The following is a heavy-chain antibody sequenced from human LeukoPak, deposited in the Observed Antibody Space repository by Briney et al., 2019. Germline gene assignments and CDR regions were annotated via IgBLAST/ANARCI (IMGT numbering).Heavy chain of an antibody. D-gene: IGHD6-6*01. J-gene: IGHJ4*02. Sequence: SETLSLTCAAYGWYFSGYYWSWIRQPPGKGLEWIGEINHSGSTNYNPSLKSRVTISVDTSKNQFSLKLSSVTAADTAVYYCARALEVGISIAARREPYYFDYWGQGTLVTVSS. CDR3: ARALEVGISIAARREPYYFDY. CDR2: INHSGST. V-gene: IGHV4-34*01. CDR1: GWYFSGYY.